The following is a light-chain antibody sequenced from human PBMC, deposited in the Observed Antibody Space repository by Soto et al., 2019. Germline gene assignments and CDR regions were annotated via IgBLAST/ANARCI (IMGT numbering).Light chain of an antibody. CDR3: QVWDIVTSRRI. V-gene: IGLV3-21*02. J-gene: IGLJ2*01. CDR2: DDR. Sequence: SYELTQPPSVSVAPGQTASLACGGDNIETKTVHWYQQRPGQAPVLVVYDDRDRPSGIPERFSGSNSGHTATLTISRVEAGDEADYYCQVWDIVTSRRIFGGGTKLTVL. CDR1: NIETKT.